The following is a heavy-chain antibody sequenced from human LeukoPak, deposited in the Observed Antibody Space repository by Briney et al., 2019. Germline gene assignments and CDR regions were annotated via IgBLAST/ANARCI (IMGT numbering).Heavy chain of an antibody. CDR3: ARGDGYYYDSSGYSFDY. J-gene: IGHJ4*02. CDR1: GFTFSSDA. D-gene: IGHD3-22*01. Sequence: GGSLRLSCAASGFTFSSDAMSWVRQAPGKGLEWVSAISSSGGSTEYADSVKGRFTISRDNSKNTLYLQMNSLRAEDTAVYYCARGDGYYYDSSGYSFDYWGQGTLVTVSS. V-gene: IGHV3-23*01. CDR2: ISSSGGST.